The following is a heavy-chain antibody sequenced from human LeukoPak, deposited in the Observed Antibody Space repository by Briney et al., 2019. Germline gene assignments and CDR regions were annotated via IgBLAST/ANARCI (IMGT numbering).Heavy chain of an antibody. Sequence: GRSLRLSCAASGFTLSSYGMHWVRPAPGKGLEWVAVISYDGSNKYYADSVKGRFTISRDNSKNTLYLQMNSLRAEDTAVYYCAKVHPPLYGMDVWGQGTTVTVSS. V-gene: IGHV3-30*18. CDR1: GFTLSSYG. J-gene: IGHJ6*02. CDR2: ISYDGSNK. CDR3: AKVHPPLYGMDV.